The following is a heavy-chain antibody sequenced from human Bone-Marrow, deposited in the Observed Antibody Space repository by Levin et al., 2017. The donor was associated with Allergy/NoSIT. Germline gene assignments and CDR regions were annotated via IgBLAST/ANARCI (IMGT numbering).Heavy chain of an antibody. V-gene: IGHV4-59*01. D-gene: IGHD2-15*01. CDR2: IYYSGST. CDR3: ARDRVGRHCRGWWYDGMDG. CDR1: GGSISSYY. J-gene: IGHJ6*02. Sequence: GSLRLSCTVSGGSISSYYWSWIRQPPGKGLEWIWYIYYSGSTNYNPSLKSRLTISVDTSKSQFSLKQSSVTAADTAVYYWARDRVGRHCRGWWYDGMDGWGQGTTVTVSS.